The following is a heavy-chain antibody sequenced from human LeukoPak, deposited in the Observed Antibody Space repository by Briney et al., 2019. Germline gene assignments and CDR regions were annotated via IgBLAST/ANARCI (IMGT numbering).Heavy chain of an antibody. Sequence: GGSLRLSCAASGFTFNTYAIYWVRQAPGRGLEWVSGICGSGGCTYYADSVKGRFTISRDNSKNTVYLQMNSLTADDTAVYYCAKTTVGYSSGRYPGWPADCWGQGTLATVS. CDR1: GFTFNTYA. CDR2: ICGSGGCT. V-gene: IGHV3-23*01. D-gene: IGHD6-19*01. J-gene: IGHJ4*02. CDR3: AKTTVGYSSGRYPGWPADC.